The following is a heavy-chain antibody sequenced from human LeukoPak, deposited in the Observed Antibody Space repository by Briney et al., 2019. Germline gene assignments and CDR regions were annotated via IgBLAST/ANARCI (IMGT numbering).Heavy chain of an antibody. D-gene: IGHD3-3*01. V-gene: IGHV1-18*01. CDR3: ARTYYDFWSGYYPFDY. Sequence: GASVKVSCKSSGYTFTSYGIIWVRQAPGQGLEWMGWISAYNGNTNYAQELQGRVTMTTDTSTSTAYMELRSLRSDDTAVYYCARTYYDFWSGYYPFDYWGQGTLVTVSS. CDR1: GYTFTSYG. CDR2: ISAYNGNT. J-gene: IGHJ4*02.